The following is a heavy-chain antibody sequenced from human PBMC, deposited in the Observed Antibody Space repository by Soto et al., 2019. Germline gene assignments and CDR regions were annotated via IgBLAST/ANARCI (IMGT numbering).Heavy chain of an antibody. D-gene: IGHD6-19*01. CDR3: ARELAVAAHKNWFDP. CDR1: GYTFTSYY. CDR2: INPSGGST. V-gene: IGHV1-46*01. J-gene: IGHJ5*02. Sequence: ASVKVSCKASGYTFTSYYMHWVRQAPGQGLEWMGIINPSGGSTSYAQKFQGRVTMTRDTSTSTVYMELSSLRSEDTAVYYCARELAVAAHKNWFDPWGQGTLVTVS.